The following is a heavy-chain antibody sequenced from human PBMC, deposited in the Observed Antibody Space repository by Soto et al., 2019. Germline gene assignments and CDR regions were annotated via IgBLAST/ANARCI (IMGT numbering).Heavy chain of an antibody. CDR1: GFIFTDYS. CDR3: ARDLRGYSSSWYTGPDP. CDR2: ISNGDETT. D-gene: IGHD6-13*01. J-gene: IGHJ5*02. Sequence: GGSLRLSCAASGFIFTDYSMTWIRQAPGKGLEWVSYISNGDETTHYADSVKGRFTISRDNAKNSLYLQMNSLRAEDTAVYYCARDLRGYSSSWYTGPDPWGQGTLVTVSS. V-gene: IGHV3-11*04.